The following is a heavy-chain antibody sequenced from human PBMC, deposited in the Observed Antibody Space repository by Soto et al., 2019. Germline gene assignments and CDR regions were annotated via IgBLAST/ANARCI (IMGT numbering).Heavy chain of an antibody. Sequence: SVKVSCTASGFTFTSSAVQWVRQARGQSLEWIGWIVVGSGNTNYAQKFQERVTITRDMSTSTAYMELSSLRSEDTAVYYCAAEPYFSVGNGELSYSRSFRRGYFQHWGQGTLVTVSS. D-gene: IGHD6-6*01. CDR3: AAEPYFSVGNGELSYSRSFRRGYFQH. CDR2: IVVGSGNT. V-gene: IGHV1-58*01. CDR1: GFTFTSSA. J-gene: IGHJ1*01.